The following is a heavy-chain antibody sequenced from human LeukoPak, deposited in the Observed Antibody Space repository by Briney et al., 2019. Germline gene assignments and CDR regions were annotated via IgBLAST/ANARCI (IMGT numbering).Heavy chain of an antibody. CDR2: ISGSGGST. CDR3: AKALENCGGDCAQYYFDY. Sequence: GGSLRLSCAASGFTFSSYAMSWVRQAPGKGLERVSGISGSGGSTYYADSVRGRFTISRDNSKNTLFLQMSRLRAEDAAVYYCAKALENCGGDCAQYYFDYWGQGTLVTVSS. D-gene: IGHD2-21*02. V-gene: IGHV3-23*01. CDR1: GFTFSSYA. J-gene: IGHJ4*02.